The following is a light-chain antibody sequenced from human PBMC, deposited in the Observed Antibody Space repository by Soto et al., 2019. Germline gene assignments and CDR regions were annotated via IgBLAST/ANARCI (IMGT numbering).Light chain of an antibody. CDR3: QQRSNWPPDKYT. CDR2: DAS. CDR1: QSVSSY. V-gene: IGKV3-11*01. J-gene: IGKJ2*01. Sequence: EIVLTQSPATLSLSPGERATLSCRASQSVSSYLAWYQQKPGQAPRLLIDDASNRATGIPARFSGSGSGTDFTLTISSLEPEDFAVYYCQQRSNWPPDKYTFGQGTKLEI.